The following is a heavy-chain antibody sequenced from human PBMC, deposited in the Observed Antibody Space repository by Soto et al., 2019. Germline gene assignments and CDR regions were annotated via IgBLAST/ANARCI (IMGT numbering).Heavy chain of an antibody. CDR3: AADNAGATLRRYYGMDV. D-gene: IGHD1-26*01. CDR1: GFTFTSSA. CDR2: IVVGSGNT. Sequence: GASVKVSCKASGFTFTSSAVQWMRQARGQRLEWIGWIVVGSGNTNYAQKFQERVTITRDMSTSTAYMELSSLRSEDTAVYYCAADNAGATLRRYYGMDVWGQGTTVTVSS. V-gene: IGHV1-58*01. J-gene: IGHJ6*02.